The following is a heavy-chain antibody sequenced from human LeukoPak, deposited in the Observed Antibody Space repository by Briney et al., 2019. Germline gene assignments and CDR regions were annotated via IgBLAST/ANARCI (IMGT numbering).Heavy chain of an antibody. Sequence: GGSLRLSCAASGFTFSSYSMNWVRQAPGKGLEWVSSISSSSSYIYYADSVKGRFTISRDNAKNSLYLQMNSLRAVDTAVYYCARDSAGYSSGWSPYYFDYWGQGTLVTVSS. J-gene: IGHJ4*02. CDR1: GFTFSSYS. CDR2: ISSSSSYI. V-gene: IGHV3-21*01. CDR3: ARDSAGYSSGWSPYYFDY. D-gene: IGHD6-19*01.